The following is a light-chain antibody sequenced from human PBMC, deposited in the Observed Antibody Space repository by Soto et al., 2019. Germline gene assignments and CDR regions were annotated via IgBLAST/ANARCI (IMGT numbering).Light chain of an antibody. CDR1: QSVSSY. CDR3: EQYNDWPGT. J-gene: IGKJ1*01. Sequence: EIVMTQSPATLSVSPGERATLSCRASQSVSSYLAWYQQKPGQAPRLLIYGASTRATGIPGRFSGSGSGTEFTLTISSLQSEDFAVYYCEQYNDWPGTFGQGTKVEIK. CDR2: GAS. V-gene: IGKV3-15*01.